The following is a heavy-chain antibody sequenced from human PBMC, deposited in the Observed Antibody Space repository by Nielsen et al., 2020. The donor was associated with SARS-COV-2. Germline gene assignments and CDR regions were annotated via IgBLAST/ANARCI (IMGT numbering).Heavy chain of an antibody. D-gene: IGHD3-10*01. Sequence: GESLKISCAASGFTFSSYAMHWVRQAPGKGLEWVAVISYDGSNKYYADSVKGRFTISRDNSKNTLYLQMNSLRAEDTAVYYCARDGVLLRFGDELHWGQGTLVTVSS. J-gene: IGHJ4*02. CDR3: ARDGVLLRFGDELH. CDR2: ISYDGSNK. CDR1: GFTFSSYA. V-gene: IGHV3-30-3*01.